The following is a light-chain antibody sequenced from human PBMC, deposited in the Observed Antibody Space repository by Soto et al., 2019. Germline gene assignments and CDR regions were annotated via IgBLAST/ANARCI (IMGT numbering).Light chain of an antibody. J-gene: IGKJ1*01. CDR3: QQSYSSPWT. Sequence: AIHLTQSPSSLSSSVVYRFTMTCRASQGISSALAWYQQKPGKAPKLLIYDASSLESGVPSRFSGSGSGTDFTLTISSLQPEDFASYSCQQSYSSPWTFGQGTKVDIK. V-gene: IGKV1-13*02. CDR2: DAS. CDR1: QGISSA.